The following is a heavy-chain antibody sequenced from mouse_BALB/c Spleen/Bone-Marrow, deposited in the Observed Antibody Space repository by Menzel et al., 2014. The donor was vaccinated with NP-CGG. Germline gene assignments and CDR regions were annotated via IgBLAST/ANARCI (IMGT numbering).Heavy chain of an antibody. CDR2: IWSGGST. Sequence: VQLVESGPGLVQPSQSLSITCTVSGFSLTSYGVHWVRQSPGKGLEWLGVIWSGGSTDYNAAFISRLSISKDNSKSQVFFKMNNLQANDTAIYYCARKRGYDYDYAMDYWGQGTSVTVSS. D-gene: IGHD2-4*01. V-gene: IGHV2-2*02. J-gene: IGHJ4*01. CDR1: GFSLTSYG. CDR3: ARKRGYDYDYAMDY.